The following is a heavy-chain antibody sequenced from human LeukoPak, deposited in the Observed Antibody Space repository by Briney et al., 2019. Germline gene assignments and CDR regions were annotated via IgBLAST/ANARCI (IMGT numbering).Heavy chain of an antibody. J-gene: IGHJ3*01. Sequence: GGSLRLSCAASGFSFRSHGMNWVRQAPGKGLEWVSGISPRGDITYYKDSVRGRFTISRDNFKNTVSLQLNSLRAEDTAVYYCAKDYSSGWVNAFDFWGQGTMVTVSS. CDR1: GFSFRSHG. CDR2: ISPRGDIT. CDR3: AKDYSSGWVNAFDF. D-gene: IGHD6-19*01. V-gene: IGHV3-23*01.